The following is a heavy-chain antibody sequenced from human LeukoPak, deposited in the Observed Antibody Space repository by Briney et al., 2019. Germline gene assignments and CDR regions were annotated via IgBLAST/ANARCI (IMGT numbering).Heavy chain of an antibody. CDR3: ARHETAMVNRWYFDL. Sequence: PSETLSLTCNVTDGSISPYYWSWIRQPPGKGLEWIGHIYFSGNTKFSPSLKSRVSISLDTSKNQFSLRLSSVTAADTAVYFCARHETAMVNRWYFDLWGGGSLVAVSS. V-gene: IGHV4-59*08. CDR2: IYFSGNT. J-gene: IGHJ2*01. CDR1: DGSISPYY. D-gene: IGHD5-18*01.